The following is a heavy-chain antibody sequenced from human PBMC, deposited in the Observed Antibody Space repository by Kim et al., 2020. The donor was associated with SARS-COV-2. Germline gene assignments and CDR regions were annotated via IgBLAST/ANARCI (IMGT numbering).Heavy chain of an antibody. V-gene: IGHV3-23*01. J-gene: IGHJ4*02. CDR3: AKMGSYSSTFDY. CDR2: ISASGGST. Sequence: GGSLRLSCAASGFTFSSYAMSWVRQAPGKGLEWVSAISASGGSTYYADSVKGRFTISRDNSKNTLYLQMNSLRAEDTAVYYCAKMGSYSSTFDYWGQGTLVTVSS. CDR1: GFTFSSYA. D-gene: IGHD5-18*01.